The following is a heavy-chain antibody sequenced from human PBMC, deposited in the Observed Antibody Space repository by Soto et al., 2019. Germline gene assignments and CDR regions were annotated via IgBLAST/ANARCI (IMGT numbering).Heavy chain of an antibody. Sequence: VSSVKVSCKASGYTFTGYYMHWVRQAPGQGLEWMGWINPNSGGTNYAQKFQGWVTMTRDTSISTAYMELSRLRSDDTAVYYCATSRDATSGGLDYWGQGTLVTVSS. J-gene: IGHJ4*02. V-gene: IGHV1-2*04. CDR1: GYTFTGYY. D-gene: IGHD2-15*01. CDR2: INPNSGGT. CDR3: ATSRDATSGGLDY.